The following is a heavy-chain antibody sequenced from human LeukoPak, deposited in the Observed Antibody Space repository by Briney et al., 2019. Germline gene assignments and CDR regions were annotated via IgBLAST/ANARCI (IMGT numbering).Heavy chain of an antibody. CDR2: INPNSGGT. CDR3: ARGGDSSGYLFPGPEVDI. Sequence: ASVKVSCKASGYTFTGYYMHWVRQAPGQGLEWMGWINPNSGGTNYAQKFQGRVTMARDTSISTAYMELSRLRSDDTAVYYCARGGDSSGYLFPGPEVDIWGQGTMVTVSS. CDR1: GYTFTGYY. D-gene: IGHD3-22*01. V-gene: IGHV1-2*02. J-gene: IGHJ3*02.